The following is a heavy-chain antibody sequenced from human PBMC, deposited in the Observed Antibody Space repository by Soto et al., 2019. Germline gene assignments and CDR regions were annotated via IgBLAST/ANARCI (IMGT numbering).Heavy chain of an antibody. CDR2: IIPIFGTA. D-gene: IGHD2-15*01. J-gene: IGHJ6*02. CDR3: ARDRLDIVVVVAATRYYYYGMDV. Sequence: QVQLVQSGAEVKKPGSSVKVSCKASGGTFSSYAISWVRQAPGQGLEWMGGIIPIFGTANYAQKFQGRVTITADESTSTAYMELSSLSSEDTAVYYCARDRLDIVVVVAATRYYYYGMDVWGQGTTVTVSS. V-gene: IGHV1-69*01. CDR1: GGTFSSYA.